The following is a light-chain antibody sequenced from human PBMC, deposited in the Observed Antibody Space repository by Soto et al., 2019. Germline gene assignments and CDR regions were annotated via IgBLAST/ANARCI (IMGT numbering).Light chain of an antibody. CDR2: DVS. CDR3: SSFTSRTTVL. Sequence: QSALTQPASVSGSPGRSITISCTGTSNAVGGYHYVSWYQQHPGKAPKLMMYDVSNRPSGVSDRFSGSKSGNTASLMISGRLAEDEAAYYCSSFTSRTTVLFGGGTKLTVL. V-gene: IGLV2-14*01. CDR1: SNAVGGYHY. J-gene: IGLJ2*01.